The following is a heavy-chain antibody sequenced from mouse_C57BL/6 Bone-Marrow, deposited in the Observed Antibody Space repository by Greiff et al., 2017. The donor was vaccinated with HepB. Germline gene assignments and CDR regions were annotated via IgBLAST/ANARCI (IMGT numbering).Heavy chain of an antibody. Sequence: VQVVESGAELVRPGASVTLSCKASGYTFTDYEMHWVKQTPVHGLEWIGAIDPETGGTAYNQKFKGKAILTADKSSSTAYMELRSLTSEDSAVYYCTRDTTANWYFDVWGTGTTVTVSS. J-gene: IGHJ1*03. CDR3: TRDTTANWYFDV. V-gene: IGHV1-15*01. CDR2: IDPETGGT. CDR1: GYTFTDYE. D-gene: IGHD1-2*01.